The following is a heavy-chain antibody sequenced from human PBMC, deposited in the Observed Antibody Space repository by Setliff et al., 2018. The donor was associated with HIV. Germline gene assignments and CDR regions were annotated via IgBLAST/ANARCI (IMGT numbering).Heavy chain of an antibody. CDR2: INHSGST. CDR3: AGGPGTTSIDY. D-gene: IGHD1-26*01. V-gene: IGHV4-34*01. Sequence: PSETLSLTCAVYGGSFSGYYWSWIRQPQGKGLEWIGEINHSGSTNYNMSLWSRVTISLDASRNQFSLELISVTVADTAVYYCAGGPGTTSIDYWAQGTLVTVSS. J-gene: IGHJ4*02. CDR1: GGSFSGYY.